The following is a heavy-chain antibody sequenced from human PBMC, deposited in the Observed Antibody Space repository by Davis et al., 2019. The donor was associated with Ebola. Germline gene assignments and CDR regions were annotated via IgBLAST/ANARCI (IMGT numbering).Heavy chain of an antibody. J-gene: IGHJ4*02. V-gene: IGHV4-31*01. Sequence: SETLSLTCTVSGGSVSSGGFYWTWIRQRPGKGLEWIGYIYYDGSSSYSPSLKSQVAMSIDTSKNHFSLKLSSVTAADTAVYYCAAYYDILPNGYYFDYWGRGTLVTVSS. D-gene: IGHD3-9*01. CDR1: GGSVSSGGFY. CDR2: IYYDGSS. CDR3: AAYYDILPNGYYFDY.